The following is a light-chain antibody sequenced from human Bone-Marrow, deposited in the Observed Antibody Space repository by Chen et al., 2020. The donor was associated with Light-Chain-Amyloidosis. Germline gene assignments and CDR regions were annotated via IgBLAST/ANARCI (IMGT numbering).Light chain of an antibody. J-gene: IGLJ2*01. CDR2: RDT. Sequence: SYELTHPPPVSESPGKTARLTCSGDDLPTKYAYWYQQKPGQAPVLVIHRDTERPSGISERFSGSSSGTTATLTISGVQAEDEADYHCQSADSSGTYEVIFGGGTKLTVL. CDR1: DLPTKY. CDR3: QSADSSGTYEVI. V-gene: IGLV3-25*03.